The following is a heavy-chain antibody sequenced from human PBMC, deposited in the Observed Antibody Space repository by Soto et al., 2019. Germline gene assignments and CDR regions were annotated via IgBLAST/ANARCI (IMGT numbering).Heavy chain of an antibody. D-gene: IGHD3-10*01. V-gene: IGHV4-34*01. CDR3: ARAFKITMVRGVIHNWCDP. Sequence: NPSETLSLTCAVYGGSFSGYYWSWIRRPPGKGLEWIGEINHSGSTTYNPSLKSRVTISVDTSKNQFSLKLSSVTAADTAVYYCARAFKITMVRGVIHNWCDPWGQGTLIPAPQ. CDR2: INHSGST. CDR1: GGSFSGYY. J-gene: IGHJ5*02.